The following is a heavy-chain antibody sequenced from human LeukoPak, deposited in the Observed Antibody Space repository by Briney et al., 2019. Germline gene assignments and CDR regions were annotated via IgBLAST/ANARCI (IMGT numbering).Heavy chain of an antibody. J-gene: IGHJ4*02. Sequence: PSETLSLTCTVSGGSISSHYWGWIRQPAGKGLEWIGYIYYSGSTAYNPLLRSRVTISVDASKNQFFLILSSLTAADTAVYYCARVRNGYNYGGFDFWGRGTLVTVSS. CDR3: ARVRNGYNYGGFDF. CDR2: IYYSGST. D-gene: IGHD5-24*01. CDR1: GGSISSHY. V-gene: IGHV4-59*11.